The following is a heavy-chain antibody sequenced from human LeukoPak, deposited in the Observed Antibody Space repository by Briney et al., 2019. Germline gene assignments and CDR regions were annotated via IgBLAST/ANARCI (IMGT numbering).Heavy chain of an antibody. CDR2: IYPGDSDT. J-gene: IGHJ4*02. CDR3: ARSPVGATPTPYYFDY. V-gene: IGHV5-51*01. CDR1: GYSFTSYW. D-gene: IGHD1-26*01. Sequence: GESLKISCKGSGYSFTSYWIGWVRQMPGKGLEWMGIIYPGDSDTRYSPSFQGQVTISAGKSISTAYLQWSSLKASDTAMYYCARSPVGATPTPYYFDYWGQGTLVTVSS.